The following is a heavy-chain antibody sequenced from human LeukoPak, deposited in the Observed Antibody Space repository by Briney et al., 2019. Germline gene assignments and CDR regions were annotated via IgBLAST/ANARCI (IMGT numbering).Heavy chain of an antibody. Sequence: ASVKVSCKASGYTFTSYYMHWVRQAPGQGLEWMGTINPGRDSTSYAQKFQGRVIMTRDTSTSTVDMDLSSLRSDDTAVYYCAGDVGSGTYMFDFWGQGTLVTVSS. CDR2: INPGRDST. D-gene: IGHD6-19*01. CDR1: GYTFTSYY. J-gene: IGHJ4*02. CDR3: AGDVGSGTYMFDF. V-gene: IGHV1-46*01.